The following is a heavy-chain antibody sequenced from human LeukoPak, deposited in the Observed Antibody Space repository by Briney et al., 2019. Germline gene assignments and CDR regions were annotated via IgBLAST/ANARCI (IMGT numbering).Heavy chain of an antibody. CDR3: ARGLGQYRH. Sequence: SETLSLTCTVSGGSISYYYWSWIRQPPGKGLEWIGYIYYSGSTNYNPSLKSRVTISVDTSKNQFSLKLSSVTAADTAVYYCARGLGQYRHWGQGTLVTVSS. V-gene: IGHV4-59*12. CDR1: GGSISYYY. J-gene: IGHJ4*02. CDR2: IYYSGST. D-gene: IGHD1-14*01.